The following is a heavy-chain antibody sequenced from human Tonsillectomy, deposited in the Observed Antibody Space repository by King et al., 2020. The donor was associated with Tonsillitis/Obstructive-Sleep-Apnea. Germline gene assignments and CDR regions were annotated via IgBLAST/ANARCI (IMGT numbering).Heavy chain of an antibody. J-gene: IGHJ4*02. CDR2: TRNKANSYTT. V-gene: IGHV3-72*01. CDR1: GFTFSDHY. Sequence: VQLVESGGGLVQPGGSLRLSCAASGFTFSDHYMDWVRQAPGKGLEWVGRTRNKANSYTTEYAASVKGRFTISRDDSKNSLYLQMNSLKSEDTAVYYCARVRCSGGNYDLDHGGQGTLVTASS. CDR3: ARVRCSGGNYDLDH. D-gene: IGHD2-15*01.